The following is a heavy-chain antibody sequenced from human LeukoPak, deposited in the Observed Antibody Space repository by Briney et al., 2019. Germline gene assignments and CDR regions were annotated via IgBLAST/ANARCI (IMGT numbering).Heavy chain of an antibody. J-gene: IGHJ4*02. CDR2: ISWNSGSI. Sequence: PGRSLRLSCAASGFTFDDYAMHWVRQAPGKGLEWVSGISWNSGSIGYADSVKGRFTISRDNAKNSLYLQMNSLRAEDTALYYCAKDSSDYYDSSGYYVNWGQGTLVTVSS. CDR3: AKDSSDYYDSSGYYVN. V-gene: IGHV3-9*01. D-gene: IGHD3-22*01. CDR1: GFTFDDYA.